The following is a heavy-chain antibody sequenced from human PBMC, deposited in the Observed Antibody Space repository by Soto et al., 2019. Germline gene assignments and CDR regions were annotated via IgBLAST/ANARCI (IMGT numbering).Heavy chain of an antibody. J-gene: IGHJ6*02. CDR1: GFTFSSYS. D-gene: IGHD2-15*01. Sequence: GGSLRLSCAASGFTFSSYSMNWVRQAPGKGLEWVSSISSSSSYIYYADSVKGRFTISRDNAKNSLYLQMNSLRAEDTAVYYCARDEKCSGCSCYLPYYYYGMDVWGQGXTVTVSS. V-gene: IGHV3-21*01. CDR3: ARDEKCSGCSCYLPYYYYGMDV. CDR2: ISSSSSYI.